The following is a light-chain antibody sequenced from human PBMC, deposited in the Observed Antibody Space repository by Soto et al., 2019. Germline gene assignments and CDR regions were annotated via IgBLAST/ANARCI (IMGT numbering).Light chain of an antibody. CDR1: RGHSSYA. CDR2: LNSDGSH. Sequence: QPVLTQSPSASASLGASVKLTCTLSRGHSSYAIAWHQQQPEKGPRYLMKLNSDGSHSKGDGVPDRFSGSSSGAERYLTISGLQSEDEADYYCQTWGTGIQGVFGGGTKLTVL. CDR3: QTWGTGIQGV. V-gene: IGLV4-69*01. J-gene: IGLJ2*01.